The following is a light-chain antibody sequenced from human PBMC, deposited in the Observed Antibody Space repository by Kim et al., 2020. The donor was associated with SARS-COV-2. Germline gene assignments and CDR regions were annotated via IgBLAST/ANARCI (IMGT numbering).Light chain of an antibody. CDR1: TSNVGSKT. CDR2: SNN. CDR3: AAWDDSLNGPV. V-gene: IGLV1-44*01. Sequence: GQRVTIPCSGSTSNVGSKTLNWYQHHPGAAPKLLIYSNNQRPSGVPDRFSGSKSGTSASLAISGLQSADETDYYCAAWDDSLNGPVFGGGTQLTVL. J-gene: IGLJ3*02.